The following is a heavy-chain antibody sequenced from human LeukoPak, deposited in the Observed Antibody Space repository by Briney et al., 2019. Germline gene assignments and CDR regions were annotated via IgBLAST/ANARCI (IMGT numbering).Heavy chain of an antibody. J-gene: IGHJ4*02. D-gene: IGHD2-2*01. CDR3: ARQFATASADTRGYFDF. CDR2: ITYDGSA. V-gene: IGHV4-39*01. CDR1: GASISSSNDY. Sequence: SETLSLTCSVSGASISSSNDYWGWIRQAPGKGLEWIGSITYDGSARYNPSLMSRATILVDTSKNQFSLKLSSVTAADADMYYCARQFATASADTRGYFDFWGQGTVVTVSS.